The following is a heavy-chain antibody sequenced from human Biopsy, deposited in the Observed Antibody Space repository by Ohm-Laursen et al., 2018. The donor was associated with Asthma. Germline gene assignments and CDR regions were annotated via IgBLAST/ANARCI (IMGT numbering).Heavy chain of an antibody. CDR2: INVYNGNT. V-gene: IGHV1-18*01. J-gene: IGHJ6*02. CDR3: ARAEDYSRYYGIDV. D-gene: IGHD3-10*01. Sequence: AASVKASCKVSGYTFNSAGITWVRQAPGQGLEWMGWINVYNGNTKDAQKLQDRVTMITDTSTSTAYMELRSLRSDDTAVYFCARAEDYSRYYGIDVWGQGTTVTVS. CDR1: GYTFNSAG.